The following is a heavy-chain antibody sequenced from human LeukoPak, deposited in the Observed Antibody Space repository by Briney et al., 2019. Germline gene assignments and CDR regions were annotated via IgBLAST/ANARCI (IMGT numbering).Heavy chain of an antibody. J-gene: IGHJ1*01. Sequence: PGGSLRLSCAASGFSVSNNYMSWVRQAPGKGLEWVSVIYSGGSTFYADSVKGRFTNSRDNSKNTLYLQMNSLRAEDTAVYYCASDSYSPEYFQHWGQGTLVTVSS. V-gene: IGHV3-66*01. CDR2: IYSGGST. CDR3: ASDSYSPEYFQH. CDR1: GFSVSNNY. D-gene: IGHD2-15*01.